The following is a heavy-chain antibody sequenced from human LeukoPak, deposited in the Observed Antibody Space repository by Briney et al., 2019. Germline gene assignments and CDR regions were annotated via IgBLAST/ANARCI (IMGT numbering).Heavy chain of an antibody. Sequence: ASVKVSCKASGYTFTSYYVHWVGQARGQGLEWMGIINPSGGYTGYAQKFQGRVTMTRDTSTSTVYMELSSLRSEDTAVYYCARDLGSDILTGYKKYYFDYWGQGTLVTVSS. CDR1: GYTFTSYY. CDR2: INPSGGYT. CDR3: ARDLGSDILTGYKKYYFDY. D-gene: IGHD3-9*01. V-gene: IGHV1-46*01. J-gene: IGHJ4*02.